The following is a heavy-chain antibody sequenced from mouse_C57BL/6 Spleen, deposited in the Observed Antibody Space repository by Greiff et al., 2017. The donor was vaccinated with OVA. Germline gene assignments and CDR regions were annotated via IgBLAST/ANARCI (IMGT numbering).Heavy chain of an antibody. CDR2: ISDGGSYT. D-gene: IGHD4-1*01. CDR1: GFTFSSYA. J-gene: IGHJ1*03. CDR3: ARDRGLGLHWYFDV. Sequence: EVKLVESGGGLVKPGGSLKLSCAASGFTFSSYAMSWVRQTPEKRLEWVATISDGGSYTYYPDNVKGRFTISRDNAKNNLYLQMSHLKSEDTAMYYCARDRGLGLHWYFDVWGTGTTVTVSS. V-gene: IGHV5-4*01.